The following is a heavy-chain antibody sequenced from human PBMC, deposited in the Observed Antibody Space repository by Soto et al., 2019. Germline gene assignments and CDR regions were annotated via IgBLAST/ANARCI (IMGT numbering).Heavy chain of an antibody. CDR2: ISTTSSSI. J-gene: IGHJ4*02. V-gene: IGHV3-48*02. D-gene: IGHD3-3*01. CDR3: ARKGVAFDY. CDR1: GFTFSSYS. Sequence: GGSLRLSXAASGFTFSSYSMNWVRQAPGKGLEWISYISTTSSSIYYADSVKGRFTISRDNAKNSLFLQMNSLRDEDTAVYYCARKGVAFDYWGQGALVTVSS.